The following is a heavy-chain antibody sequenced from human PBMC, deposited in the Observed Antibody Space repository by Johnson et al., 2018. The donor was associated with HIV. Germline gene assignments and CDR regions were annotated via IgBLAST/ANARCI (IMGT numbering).Heavy chain of an antibody. J-gene: IGHJ3*02. CDR2: MNEDGSEK. D-gene: IGHD5-24*01. CDR3: AKDIYGYDAFDI. CDR1: GFTFDDYG. Sequence: MLLVESGGGVVRPGGSLRLSCAASGFTFDDYGMNWVRQAPGKGLEWVANMNEDGSEKYCVDSVKGRFTISRDNTKNTLYLQMNSLRAEDTALYYCAKDIYGYDAFDIWGQGTMVTVSS. V-gene: IGHV3-7*03.